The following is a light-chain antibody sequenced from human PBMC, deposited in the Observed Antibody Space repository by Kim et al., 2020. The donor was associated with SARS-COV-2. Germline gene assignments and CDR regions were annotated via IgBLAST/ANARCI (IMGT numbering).Light chain of an antibody. J-gene: IGKJ2*01. Sequence: LLLDPGDTTTLSSSARQSVSSYLAWYQQKPGQSSRRLLYDASNRATGIPARFSGSGSGTDFTITIISLEPEDFAVYYCQQRSNWPLFGQGTKLQI. CDR3: QQRSNWPL. V-gene: IGKV3-11*01. CDR2: DAS. CDR1: QSVSSY.